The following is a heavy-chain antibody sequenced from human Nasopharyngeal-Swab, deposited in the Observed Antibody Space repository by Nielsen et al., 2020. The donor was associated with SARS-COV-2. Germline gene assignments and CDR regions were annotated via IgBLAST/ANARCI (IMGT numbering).Heavy chain of an antibody. V-gene: IGHV3-11*01. CDR2: ISGSGSTI. Sequence: GASLKISCAASGFTFSDYYMSWIRQAPGKGLEGVSYISGSGSTIYYADSVKGRFTMSRDNAKNSVYLQMNSLRAEDTAVYYCARDDSSGYYGYWGQGTLVTVSS. J-gene: IGHJ4*02. CDR1: GFTFSDYY. CDR3: ARDDSSGYYGY. D-gene: IGHD3-22*01.